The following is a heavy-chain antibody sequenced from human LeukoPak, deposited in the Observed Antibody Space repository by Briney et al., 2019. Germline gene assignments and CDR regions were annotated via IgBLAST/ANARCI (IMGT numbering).Heavy chain of an antibody. CDR3: ARERLDYVWGIYGNEGGNFDY. Sequence: SETLSLTCTVSGGSISSSSYYWGWIRQPPGKGLEWIASISYSGRTYYNPSLKSRVTISEDTSKNQFSLKLSSVTAADTAVYYCARERLDYVWGIYGNEGGNFDYWGQGTLVIVSS. D-gene: IGHD3-16*01. J-gene: IGHJ4*02. CDR1: GGSISSSSYY. V-gene: IGHV4-39*07. CDR2: ISYSGRT.